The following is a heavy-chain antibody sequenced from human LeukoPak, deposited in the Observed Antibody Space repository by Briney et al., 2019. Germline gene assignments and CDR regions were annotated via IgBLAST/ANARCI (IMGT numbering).Heavy chain of an antibody. V-gene: IGHV1-2*02. CDR1: GYTFTGYY. CDR2: INPNSGGT. J-gene: IGHJ4*02. D-gene: IGHD3-22*01. CDR3: ARVRATTTMIVLDY. Sequence: ASVKVSCKASGYTFTGYYMHWVRQAPGQGLEWMGWINPNSGGTNNAQKFQGRVTMTRDTSISTAYMELSRLRSDDTAVYYCARVRATTTMIVLDYWGQGTLVTVSS.